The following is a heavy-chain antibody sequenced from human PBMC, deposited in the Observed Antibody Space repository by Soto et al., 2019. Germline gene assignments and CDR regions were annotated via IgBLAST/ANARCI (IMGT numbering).Heavy chain of an antibody. CDR2: IKSKTDGGTT. D-gene: IGHD1-20*01. Sequence: GGSLRLSCAASGFTFSNAWMSWVRQAPGKGLEWVGRIKSKTDGGTTDYAAPVKGRFTISRDDSKNTLYLQMNSLKTEDTAVYYCTTDLAYNWNLMMAFDYWGQGTLVTVSS. J-gene: IGHJ4*02. CDR1: GFTFSNAW. CDR3: TTDLAYNWNLMMAFDY. V-gene: IGHV3-15*01.